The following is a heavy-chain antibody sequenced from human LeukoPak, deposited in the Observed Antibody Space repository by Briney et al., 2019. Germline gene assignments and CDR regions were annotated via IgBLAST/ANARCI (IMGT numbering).Heavy chain of an antibody. V-gene: IGHV3-33*01. J-gene: IGHJ4*02. CDR1: GFRFSSYG. D-gene: IGHD3-10*01. Sequence: PGRSLRLSCTASGFRFSSYGIHWVRQTPGKGLEWVALVSYDGSNKDYADSVKGRFTISRDNSKNTLYLQMSSLRAEDTAVYYCARDSGSWFGELNFDYWGQGTLVTVSS. CDR2: VSYDGSNK. CDR3: ARDSGSWFGELNFDY.